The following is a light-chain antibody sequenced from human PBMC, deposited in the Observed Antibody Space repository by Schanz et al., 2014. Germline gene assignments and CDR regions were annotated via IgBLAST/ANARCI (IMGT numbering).Light chain of an antibody. Sequence: ETVMTQSPATLSVSPGDRATLSCRASESVNVNLAWYQQKPGQAPRLLIYGASTRATAFPARFSGSGSGTEFTLTISSLQSEDFAVYYCQQYVTSPYTFGQGTKLEIK. V-gene: IGKV3-15*01. CDR2: GAS. CDR3: QQYVTSPYT. J-gene: IGKJ2*01. CDR1: ESVNVN.